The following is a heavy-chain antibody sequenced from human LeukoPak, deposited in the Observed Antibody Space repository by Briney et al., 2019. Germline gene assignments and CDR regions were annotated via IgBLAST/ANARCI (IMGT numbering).Heavy chain of an antibody. CDR3: TRGHPNWGYDY. Sequence: ASVKVSCKASGYTFTSYDINWVRQATGQGLEWMGWMSPNSGNTGYAQKFQGRVTMTRSTSMSTAYMELSSLKSEDTAVYYCTRGHPNWGYDYWGQGTLVTVSS. CDR2: MSPNSGNT. D-gene: IGHD7-27*01. CDR1: GYTFTSYD. J-gene: IGHJ4*02. V-gene: IGHV1-8*01.